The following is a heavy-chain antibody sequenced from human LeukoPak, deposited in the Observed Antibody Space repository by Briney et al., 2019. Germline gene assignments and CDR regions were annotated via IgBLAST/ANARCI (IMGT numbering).Heavy chain of an antibody. Sequence: GGSLRLSCAASGFTFSSYSMNWVRQAPGKGLEWVSSISSSSSYIYYADSVKGRFTISRDNAKNSLYLQMNSLRAEDTAVYYCARGITVTTFETRYYYYYYMDVWGKGTTVTVSS. CDR1: GFTFSSYS. V-gene: IGHV3-21*01. CDR2: ISSSSSYI. CDR3: ARGITVTTFETRYYYYYYMDV. J-gene: IGHJ6*03. D-gene: IGHD4-11*01.